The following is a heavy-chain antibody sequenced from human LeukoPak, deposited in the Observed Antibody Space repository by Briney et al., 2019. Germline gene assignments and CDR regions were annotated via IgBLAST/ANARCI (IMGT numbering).Heavy chain of an antibody. CDR1: GGSISSYY. J-gene: IGHJ6*03. Sequence: SETLSLTCTVSGGSISSYYWSWIRQPPGKDLEWIGYIYYSGSTNHNPSLKSRVTISVDTSKNQFSLKLGSVTAADTAVYYCARVEVYYYYMDVWGKGTTVTVSS. CDR3: ARVEVYYYYMDV. V-gene: IGHV4-59*01. CDR2: IYYSGST.